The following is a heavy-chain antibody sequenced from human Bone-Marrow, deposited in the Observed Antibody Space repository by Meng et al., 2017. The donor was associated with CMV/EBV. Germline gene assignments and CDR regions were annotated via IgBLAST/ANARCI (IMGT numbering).Heavy chain of an antibody. CDR3: AKSPRRDGYNWYHYFDY. Sequence: ETLSLTCAVSGFTFSSYWMHWVRQAPGKGLVWVSRINSDGSSTSYADSVKGRFTISRDNAKNTLYLQMNSLRAEDTAVYYCAKSPRRDGYNWYHYFDYWGQGNLVTVSS. CDR2: INSDGSST. CDR1: GFTFSSYW. V-gene: IGHV3-74*01. J-gene: IGHJ4*02. D-gene: IGHD5-24*01.